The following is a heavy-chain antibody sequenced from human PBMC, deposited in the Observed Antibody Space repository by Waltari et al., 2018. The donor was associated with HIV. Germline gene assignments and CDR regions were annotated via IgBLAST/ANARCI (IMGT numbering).Heavy chain of an antibody. CDR2: IKSTSHGETT. CDR1: GSTFSNAY. CDR3: TTDLGGDYQSL. V-gene: IGHV3-15*01. D-gene: IGHD4-17*01. Sequence: EVQLVESGGGLVKPGGSLRLSCAASGSTFSNAYMSWVRQAPGKGLEGVGRIKSTSHGETTDYAAPVNGRFTISGNDAKRTVSLQMNSLRTEDTAVYYCTTDLGGDYQSLWGRGTLVTISS. J-gene: IGHJ1*01.